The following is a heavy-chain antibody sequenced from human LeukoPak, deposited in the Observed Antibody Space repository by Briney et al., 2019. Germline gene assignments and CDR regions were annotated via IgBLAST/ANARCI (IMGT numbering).Heavy chain of an antibody. Sequence: TGGSLRLSCAASGFTFSSYEMNWVRQAPGKRLEWVSYISSSGSTIYYADSVKGRFTISRDNAKNSLYMQMNSLRAEDTAVYYCARGFNDYVWGSYRYIDYWGQGTLVTVSS. CDR2: ISSSGSTI. CDR3: ARGFNDYVWGSYRYIDY. V-gene: IGHV3-48*03. J-gene: IGHJ4*02. D-gene: IGHD3-16*02. CDR1: GFTFSSYE.